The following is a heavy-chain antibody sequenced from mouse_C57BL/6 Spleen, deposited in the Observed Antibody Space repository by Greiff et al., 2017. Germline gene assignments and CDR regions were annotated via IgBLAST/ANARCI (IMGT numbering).Heavy chain of an antibody. D-gene: IGHD2-13*01. CDR1: GYTFTSYW. V-gene: IGHV1-50*01. CDR2: IDPTDSYT. J-gene: IGHJ3*01. Sequence: QVQLQQPGAELVKPGASVKLSCKASGYTFTSYWMQWVKQRPGQGLEWIGEIDPTDSYTNYNQTFKGKATLTVDTSSSTAYMQLSSLTSEYSAVYYCASLYCDGGAWLAYWGQGTLVTVSA. CDR3: ASLYCDGGAWLAY.